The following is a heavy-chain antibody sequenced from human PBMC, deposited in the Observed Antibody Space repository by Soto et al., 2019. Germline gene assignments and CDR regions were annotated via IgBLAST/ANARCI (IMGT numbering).Heavy chain of an antibody. V-gene: IGHV3-23*01. Sequence: LRLSCGASGVTFSSYAMSWVRQAAGRGLEWVSSISVSRTTSAYAASVKAPFTISITISKNTLYLQMNSLLISDTAIYYCAKDAGSVCSGGSCSFQAPDHWGQGTRVTVSS. J-gene: IGHJ4*02. CDR1: GVTFSSYA. CDR2: ISVSRTTS. D-gene: IGHD2-15*01. CDR3: AKDAGSVCSGGSCSFQAPDH.